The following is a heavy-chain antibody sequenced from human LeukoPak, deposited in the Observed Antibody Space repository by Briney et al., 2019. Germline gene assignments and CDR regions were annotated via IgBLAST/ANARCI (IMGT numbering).Heavy chain of an antibody. V-gene: IGHV3-21*01. J-gene: IGHJ1*01. CDR3: TSYRDEYFQH. CDR2: ISSSGSYI. CDR1: GFTFSTYS. Sequence: GGSLRLSCAASGFTFSTYSMNWVRQAPGKGLEWVSSISSSGSYIYYADSVKGRFTISRHNAKNSLSLQMNSLRAEDTAVYYCTSYRDEYFQHWGQGTLVTVSS.